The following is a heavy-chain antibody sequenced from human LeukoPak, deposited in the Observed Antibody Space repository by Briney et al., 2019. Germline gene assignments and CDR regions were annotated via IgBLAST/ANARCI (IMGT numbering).Heavy chain of an antibody. D-gene: IGHD3-22*01. V-gene: IGHV1-18*01. Sequence: ASVKVSCKASGYTFTSNALGWVRQAPGQGLEWMGWISAYNGNTNYAQKLQGRVTMTTDTSTSTAYMELRSLRSDDTAVYYCAREYYYDSSGYNLWGQGTLVTVSS. CDR2: ISAYNGNT. CDR3: AREYYYDSSGYNL. CDR1: GYTFTSNA. J-gene: IGHJ5*02.